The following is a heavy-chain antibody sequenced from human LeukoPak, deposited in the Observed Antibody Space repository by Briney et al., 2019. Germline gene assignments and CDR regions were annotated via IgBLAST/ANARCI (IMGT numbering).Heavy chain of an antibody. V-gene: IGHV1-69*04. CDR2: IIPILGIA. J-gene: IGHJ4*02. CDR1: GGTFNSYA. CDR3: AIDARPPDDY. Sequence: SVKVSCKASGGTFNSYAISWVRQAPGQGLEWMGRIIPILGIANYAQKFQGRVTITADKSTSTAYMELSSLRSEDTAVYYCAIDARPPDDYWGQGTLVTVSS.